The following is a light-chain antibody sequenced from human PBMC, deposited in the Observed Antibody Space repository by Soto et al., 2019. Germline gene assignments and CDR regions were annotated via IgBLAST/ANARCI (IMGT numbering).Light chain of an antibody. Sequence: QSVLAQPASVSGSPGQSINISCTGTSSDVGGYDLVSWYQQHPGKAPKLIIYEGSKRPSGISNRFSGSKSGNTASLIISGLQGDDEGDYYCCAYVSSNTLLFGGGTKLTVL. CDR1: SSDVGGYDL. J-gene: IGLJ3*02. CDR3: CAYVSSNTLL. V-gene: IGLV2-23*01. CDR2: EGS.